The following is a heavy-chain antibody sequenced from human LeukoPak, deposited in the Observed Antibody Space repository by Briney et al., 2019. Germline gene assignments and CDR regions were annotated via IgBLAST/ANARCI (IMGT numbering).Heavy chain of an antibody. V-gene: IGHV4-39*07. J-gene: IGHJ4*02. CDR2: IYYSGST. Sequence: SSETLSLTCTVSGGSISSSSYYCGWIRQPPGKGLEWIGSIYYSGSTYYNPSLKSRVTISVDTSKNQFSLKLSSVTAADTAVYYCARVGQWLVSHSYFDYWGQGTLVTVSS. CDR1: GGSISSSSYY. D-gene: IGHD6-19*01. CDR3: ARVGQWLVSHSYFDY.